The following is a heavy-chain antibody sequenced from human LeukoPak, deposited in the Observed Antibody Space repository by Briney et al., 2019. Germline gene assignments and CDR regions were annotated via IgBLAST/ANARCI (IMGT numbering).Heavy chain of an antibody. CDR2: IYYSGST. Sequence: SETLSLTCTVSGGSISSSSYYWGWIRQPPGKGLEWIGSIYYSGSTYYNPSLKSRVTISVDTSKNQFSLKLSSVTAADTAVYYCARQSVVPAASGGYDAFDIWGQGTMVTVSS. V-gene: IGHV4-39*01. CDR1: GGSISSSSYY. J-gene: IGHJ3*02. D-gene: IGHD2-2*01. CDR3: ARQSVVPAASGGYDAFDI.